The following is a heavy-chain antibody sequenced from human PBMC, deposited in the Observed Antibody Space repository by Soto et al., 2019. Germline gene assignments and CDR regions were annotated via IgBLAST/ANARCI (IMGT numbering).Heavy chain of an antibody. CDR3: AKDRGGIAVARTHYYYYYGMDV. D-gene: IGHD6-19*01. V-gene: IGHV3-23*01. Sequence: PXESLSLSCAASGFTFSSYSVSWVRQAPGKGLEWVSAISGSGGSTYYADSVKGRFTISRDNSKNTLYLQMNSLRAEDTAVYYCAKDRGGIAVARTHYYYYYGMDVWGQGTTVTVSS. CDR1: GFTFSSYS. J-gene: IGHJ6*02. CDR2: ISGSGGST.